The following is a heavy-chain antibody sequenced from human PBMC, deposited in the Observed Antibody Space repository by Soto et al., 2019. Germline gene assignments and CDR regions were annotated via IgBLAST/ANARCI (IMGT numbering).Heavy chain of an antibody. Sequence: QVQLVESGGGVVQPGRSLRLSCAASGFTFSSYAMHWVRQAPGKGLEWVAVISYDGSNKYYADSVKGRFTISRDNSKNTLYMKMNRLRSEDTAVYYCARPLWRDDYNWGYFDLWGRGTLVTVSS. J-gene: IGHJ2*01. CDR1: GFTFSSYA. CDR2: ISYDGSNK. V-gene: IGHV3-30-3*01. D-gene: IGHD4-4*01. CDR3: ARPLWRDDYNWGYFDL.